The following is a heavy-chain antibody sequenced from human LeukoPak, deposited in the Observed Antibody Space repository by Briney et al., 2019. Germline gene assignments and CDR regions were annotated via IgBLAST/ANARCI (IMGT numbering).Heavy chain of an antibody. D-gene: IGHD3-10*01. CDR2: IGTAGDT. J-gene: IGHJ4*02. CDR3: ARDPGEGYFDY. CDR1: GFTFSSYD. V-gene: IGHV3-13*01. Sequence: GGSLRLSCAASGFTFSSYDMHWVRQATGKGLEWVSAIGTAGDTYYPGSVKGRFTISRENAKNSLYLQMNSLRAGDTAVYYCARDPGEGYFDYWGQGTPVTVSS.